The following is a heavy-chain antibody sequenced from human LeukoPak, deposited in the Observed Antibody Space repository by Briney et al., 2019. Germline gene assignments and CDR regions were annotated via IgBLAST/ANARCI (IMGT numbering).Heavy chain of an antibody. CDR3: ARGSSGDYNYGMDV. CDR2: ISSSNNYI. Sequence: PGGSLRLSCAASGFTFTSYSMNWVRQAPGKGLEWVSCISSSNNYIYYADSVKGRFTISRDNAKNSLYLQMNSLRAEDTAVYYCARGSSGDYNYGMDVWGQGTTVTVSS. V-gene: IGHV3-21*01. J-gene: IGHJ6*02. CDR1: GFTFTSYS. D-gene: IGHD3-22*01.